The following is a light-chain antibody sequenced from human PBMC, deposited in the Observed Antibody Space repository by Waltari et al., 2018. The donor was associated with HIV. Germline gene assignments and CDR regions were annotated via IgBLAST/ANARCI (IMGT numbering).Light chain of an antibody. CDR2: QNN. J-gene: IGLJ2*01. CDR1: DLGHKH. Sequence: QPPSVSVSAGQTVTITCSGNDLGHKHVYWYHQRPGQSPVLVMSQNNKRPSGIPERFSGSKSGNTATLTISGTQTLDEATYYCQAWTSPGSIFGGGTILTVL. V-gene: IGLV3-1*01. CDR3: QAWTSPGSI.